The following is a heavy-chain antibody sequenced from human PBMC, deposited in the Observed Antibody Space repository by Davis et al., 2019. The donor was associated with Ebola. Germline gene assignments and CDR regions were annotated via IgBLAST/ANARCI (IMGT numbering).Heavy chain of an antibody. J-gene: IGHJ4*02. Sequence: MPSETLSLTCTVSGGSITDSYWSWIRQPPGKGLEWIGYIDYSGRTHYNPSLKSRVTISVDTSKNQFSLKLSSVTAADTALYYCARVCGDGYNCQDYWGQGTLVTVSS. V-gene: IGHV4-59*01. CDR2: IDYSGRT. CDR1: GGSITDSY. D-gene: IGHD5-24*01. CDR3: ARVCGDGYNCQDY.